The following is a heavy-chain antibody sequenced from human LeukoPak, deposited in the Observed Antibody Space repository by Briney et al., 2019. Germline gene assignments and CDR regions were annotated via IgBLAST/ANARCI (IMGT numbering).Heavy chain of an antibody. CDR2: ISAYNGNT. CDR3: ARGGRLGLLWFGELPRAFDP. Sequence: ASVKVSCKASGYTFTSYGISWVRQAPGQGLEWMGWISAYNGNTNYAQKLQSRVTMTTDTSTSTAYMELRSLRSDDTAVYYCARGGRLGLLWFGELPRAFDPWGQGTLVTVSS. J-gene: IGHJ5*02. CDR1: GYTFTSYG. V-gene: IGHV1-18*01. D-gene: IGHD3-10*01.